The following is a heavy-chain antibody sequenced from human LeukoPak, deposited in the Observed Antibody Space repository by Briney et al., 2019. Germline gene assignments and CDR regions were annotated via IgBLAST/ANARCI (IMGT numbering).Heavy chain of an antibody. Sequence: APVKVSCKASGYSFTGYYIHWVRQAPGQGLAWMGWINPYSGDTNYAQKFQGRLTMTRDTSISTAYMELSRLKSDDTAFYYCARTNGGYEYNWGLGTLVTVSS. CDR3: ARTNGGYEYN. CDR2: INPYSGDT. CDR1: GYSFTGYY. V-gene: IGHV1-2*02. J-gene: IGHJ4*02. D-gene: IGHD5-12*01.